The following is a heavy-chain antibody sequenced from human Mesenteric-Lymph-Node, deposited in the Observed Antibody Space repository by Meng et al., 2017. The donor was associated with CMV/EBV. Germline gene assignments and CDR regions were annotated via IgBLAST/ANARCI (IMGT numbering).Heavy chain of an antibody. CDR1: GGSFSGYY. V-gene: IGHV4-34*01. CDR2: INHSGST. D-gene: IGHD2-21*01. CDR3: ARGGPMYSSAFYFDY. J-gene: IGHJ4*02. Sequence: GSLRLSCAVYGGSFSGYYWSWIRQPPGKGLEWIGEINHSGSTNYNPSLKSRVTISVDTSKNQFSLKLSSVTAADTAVYYCARGGPMYSSAFYFDYWGQGTLVTVSS.